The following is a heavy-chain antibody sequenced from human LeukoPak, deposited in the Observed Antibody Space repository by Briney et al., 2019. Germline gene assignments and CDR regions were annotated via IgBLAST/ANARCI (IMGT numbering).Heavy chain of an antibody. V-gene: IGHV4-38-2*02. D-gene: IGHD3-10*01. J-gene: IGHJ3*01. CDR2: IYPSGST. Sequence: SETLSLTCTVSGYSISNGYYWGWIRQPPGTGLEWIGSIYPSGSTFYNPSLKSRVTISVDTSKNQFSLKLSSVTAADTAVYYCARDRDGSGRYDAFDVWGQGTMVTVSS. CDR3: ARDRDGSGRYDAFDV. CDR1: GYSISNGYY.